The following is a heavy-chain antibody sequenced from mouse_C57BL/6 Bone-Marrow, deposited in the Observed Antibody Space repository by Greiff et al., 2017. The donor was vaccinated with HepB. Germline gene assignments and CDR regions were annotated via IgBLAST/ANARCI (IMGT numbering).Heavy chain of an antibody. D-gene: IGHD1-1*01. CDR1: GYTFTSYW. CDR3: ARRGTTVVGDFDY. V-gene: IGHV1-55*01. Sequence: VQLQQPGAELVKPGASVKMSCKASGYTFTSYWITWVKQRPGQGLEWIGDIYPGSGSTNYNEKFKSKATLTVDTSSSTAYMQLSSLTSEDSAVYYCARRGTTVVGDFDYWGQGTTLTVSS. J-gene: IGHJ2*01. CDR2: IYPGSGST.